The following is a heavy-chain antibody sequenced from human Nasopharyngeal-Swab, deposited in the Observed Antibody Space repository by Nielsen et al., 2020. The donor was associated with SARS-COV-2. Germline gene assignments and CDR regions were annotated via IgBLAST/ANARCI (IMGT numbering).Heavy chain of an antibody. CDR1: GGSISSYY. CDR2: IYYSGST. J-gene: IGHJ6*02. D-gene: IGHD5-24*01. V-gene: IGHV4-59*06. Sequence: SETLSLTCTVSGGSISSYYWSWIRQPPGKGLEWIGYIYYSGSTYYNPSLKSRVTISVDTSKNQFSLKLSSVTAADTAVYYCARDSFILYGMDVWGQGTTVTVSS. CDR3: ARDSFILYGMDV.